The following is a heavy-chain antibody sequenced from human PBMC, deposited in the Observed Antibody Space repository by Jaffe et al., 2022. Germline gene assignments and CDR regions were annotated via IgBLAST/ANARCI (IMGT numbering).Heavy chain of an antibody. V-gene: IGHV1-46*03. Sequence: QVQLVQSGAEVKKPGASVKVSCKASGYTFTSYYMHWVRQAPGQGLEWMGIINPSGGSTSYAQKFQGRVTMTRDTSTSTVYMELSSLRSEDTAVYYCARDPSKYYYGSDPLGGQYNWFDPWGQGTLVTVSS. J-gene: IGHJ5*02. D-gene: IGHD3-10*01. CDR3: ARDPSKYYYGSDPLGGQYNWFDP. CDR2: INPSGGST. CDR1: GYTFTSYY.